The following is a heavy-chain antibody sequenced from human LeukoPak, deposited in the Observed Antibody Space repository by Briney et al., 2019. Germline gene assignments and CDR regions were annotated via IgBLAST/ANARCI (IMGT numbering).Heavy chain of an antibody. D-gene: IGHD3-22*01. CDR3: ARGVDYYDSSGYGSL. Sequence: PGGSLRLSCAASGFTFSDYYMSWIRQAPGKGLEWVAYISSSTSYTNYADSVKGRFTISRDNAKNSLYLQMNSLRAEDTAVYYCARGVDYYDSSGYGSLWGQGTLVTVSS. V-gene: IGHV3-11*05. J-gene: IGHJ4*02. CDR2: ISSSTSYT. CDR1: GFTFSDYY.